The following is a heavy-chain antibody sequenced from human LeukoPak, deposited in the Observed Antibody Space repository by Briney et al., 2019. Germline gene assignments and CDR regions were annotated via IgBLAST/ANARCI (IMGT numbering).Heavy chain of an antibody. CDR3: AHATNSHFDY. CDR1: GFSLNTTTLG. V-gene: IGHV2-5*02. Sequence: SGPTLVKPTQTLTLTCTFSGFSLNTTTLGVGWIRQPPGKALEWLALLFWDDDSRLSPSLESRLTITKDISKNQVVLTMTDMDPVDTATYYCAHATNSHFDYWGQGTLVTVSS. D-gene: IGHD4-23*01. J-gene: IGHJ4*02. CDR2: LFWDDDS.